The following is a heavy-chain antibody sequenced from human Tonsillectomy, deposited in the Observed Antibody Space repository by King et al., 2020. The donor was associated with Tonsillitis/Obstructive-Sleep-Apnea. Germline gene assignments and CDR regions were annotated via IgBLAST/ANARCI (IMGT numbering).Heavy chain of an antibody. J-gene: IGHJ3*02. V-gene: IGHV3-74*01. D-gene: IGHD2-21*02. Sequence: VQLVESGGGLVQPGGSLRLSCAASGFTFNRYWIHWVRQAPGKGLLWVSRINGDGRNTIYADSVKGRFTISRDNAKNTLYLQMNSLRAEDTAVYYCARGGDFHGFDSWGQGTMVTVSS. CDR2: INGDGRNT. CDR3: ARGGDFHGFDS. CDR1: GFTFNRYW.